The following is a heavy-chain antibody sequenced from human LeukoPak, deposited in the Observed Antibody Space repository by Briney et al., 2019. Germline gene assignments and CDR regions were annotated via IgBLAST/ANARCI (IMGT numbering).Heavy chain of an antibody. CDR2: MNQDGSAR. D-gene: IGHD2-8*01. V-gene: IGHV3-7*01. CDR1: GFTFSAYW. CDR3: ARDWVF. Sequence: GGSLRLSCAASGFTFSAYWMTWVRQAPGKGLEWVANMNQDGSARYYVDSVKGRFTISRDNTKSSLYLQMNSLRTDDTAVYYCARDWVFWGQGTLVTVSS. J-gene: IGHJ1*01.